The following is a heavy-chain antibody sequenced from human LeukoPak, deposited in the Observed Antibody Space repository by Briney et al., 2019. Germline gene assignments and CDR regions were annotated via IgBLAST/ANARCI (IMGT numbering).Heavy chain of an antibody. CDR3: ARAPIVVVPAATYYYYGMDV. Sequence: PGGSLRLSCAASGFTVSSNYMSWVRQAPGKGLEWVSVIYSGGSTYYADSVKGRFTISRDNSKNTLYLQMNSLRAEDTAVYYCARAPIVVVPAATYYYYGMDVWGQGTTVTVSS. CDR1: GFTVSSNY. D-gene: IGHD2-2*01. V-gene: IGHV3-53*05. J-gene: IGHJ6*02. CDR2: IYSGGST.